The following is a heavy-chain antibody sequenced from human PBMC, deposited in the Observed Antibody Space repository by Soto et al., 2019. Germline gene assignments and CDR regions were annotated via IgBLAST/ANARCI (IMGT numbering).Heavy chain of an antibody. V-gene: IGHV3-23*01. CDR2: IGGSGGIT. D-gene: IGHD2-15*01. J-gene: IGHJ6*02. CDR1: GFTFSSHA. Sequence: EVQLLESGGGLVQPGGSLRLSCAASGFTFSSHAMNWVRQAPGKGLEWVSAIGGSGGITYYADSVKGRFTISRDNSKNTLYLQMNILRAEDTAVYYCAKGGYCSGGSCYLRDYYYYGMDVWGQGTTVTVSS. CDR3: AKGGYCSGGSCYLRDYYYYGMDV.